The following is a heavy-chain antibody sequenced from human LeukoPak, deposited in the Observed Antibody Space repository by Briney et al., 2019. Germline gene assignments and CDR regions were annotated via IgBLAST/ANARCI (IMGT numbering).Heavy chain of an antibody. CDR2: IIPIFGTA. D-gene: IGHD4-17*01. V-gene: IGHV1-69*05. CDR1: GGTFSSYA. CDR3: ARGDGYGYNWFDP. J-gene: IGHJ5*02. Sequence: SVKVSCKASGGTFSSYAINWVRHAPGQGLEWMGRIIPIFGTANYAQNFQGRVTITRDKSTSTAYMELSSLRSEDTAVYFCARGDGYGYNWFDPWGQGTLVTVSS.